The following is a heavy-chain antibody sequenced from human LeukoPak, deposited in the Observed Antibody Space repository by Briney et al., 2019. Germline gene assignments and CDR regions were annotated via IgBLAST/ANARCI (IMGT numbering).Heavy chain of an antibody. D-gene: IGHD6-13*01. CDR1: GGSISSTSYY. J-gene: IGHJ6*04. Sequence: SETLSLTCTVSGGSISSTSYYWGWIRQPPGKGLEWIGSIFYSGNTYYKPSLKSRVTISVDTSKKQFSLNLSSVTAADTAVYYCAREAAAGKRMDVWGKGTTVTVSS. CDR2: IFYSGNT. V-gene: IGHV4-39*02. CDR3: AREAAAGKRMDV.